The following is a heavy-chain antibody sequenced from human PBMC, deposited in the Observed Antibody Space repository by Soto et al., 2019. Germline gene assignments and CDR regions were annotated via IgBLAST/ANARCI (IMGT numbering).Heavy chain of an antibody. CDR3: ARDGDLRSDFWSGPLGGGWFDP. V-gene: IGHV1-69*12. J-gene: IGHJ5*02. CDR1: GGTFSNSA. CDR2: IIPTFGST. D-gene: IGHD3-3*01. Sequence: QVQLVQSGAEVRKPGSSVKVSCKASGGTFSNSAITWVRQAPGQGLEWVGGIIPTFGSTNYAQKFQGRVTITADESTSTAYMQLSSLTSADTAVYYCARDGDLRSDFWSGPLGGGWFDPWGDGTLGTVSS.